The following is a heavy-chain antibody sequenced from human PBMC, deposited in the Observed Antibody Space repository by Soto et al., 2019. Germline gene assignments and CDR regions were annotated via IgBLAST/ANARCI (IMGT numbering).Heavy chain of an antibody. J-gene: IGHJ5*02. CDR3: AGASDSTWYNWLDP. V-gene: IGHV1-69*13. CDR2: IIPTFGTT. Sequence: SVKVSCKAPGGNFSSNGIRWVRQAPGQGLESMGGIIPTFGTTNYAHKFRGRVTITADESTGTAYMELSSLRSDDTAVYYCAGASDSTWYNWLDPWGQGTLVTVSS. CDR1: GGNFSSNG. D-gene: IGHD4-4*01.